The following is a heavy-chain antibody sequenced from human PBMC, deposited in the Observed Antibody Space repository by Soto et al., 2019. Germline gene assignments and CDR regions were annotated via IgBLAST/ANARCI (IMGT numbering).Heavy chain of an antibody. V-gene: IGHV3-23*01. D-gene: IGHD1-26*01. CDR3: AKHVGGDGTYYCPFDI. CDR1: GFTFSSYA. CDR2: ISGSGDST. Sequence: PGGSLRLSCAASGFTFSSYAISWVRQAPGKGLEWVSVISGSGDSTDYADSVKGRFTISRDNSKNTVYLQMNSLRAEDTAVYFCAKHVGGDGTYYCPFDIWGQGTMVTVSS. J-gene: IGHJ3*02.